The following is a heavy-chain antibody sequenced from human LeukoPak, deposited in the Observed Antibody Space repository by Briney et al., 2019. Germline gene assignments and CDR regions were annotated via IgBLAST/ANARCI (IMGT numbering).Heavy chain of an antibody. CDR3: TTIVGDRRGAFDI. CDR1: GFTFSNAW. V-gene: IGHV3-15*01. Sequence: GGSLRLSCAASGFTFSNAWMSWVRQAPGKGLEWVGRIKSKTDGGTTDYAAPVKGRFTISRDDPKNTLYLQMNSLKTEDTAVYYCTTIVGDRRGAFDIWGQGTMVTVSS. CDR2: IKSKTDGGTT. J-gene: IGHJ3*02. D-gene: IGHD1-26*01.